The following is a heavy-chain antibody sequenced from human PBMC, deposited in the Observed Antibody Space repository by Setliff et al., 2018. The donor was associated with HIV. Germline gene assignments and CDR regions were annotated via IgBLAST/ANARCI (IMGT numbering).Heavy chain of an antibody. V-gene: IGHV4-61*09. CDR2: IYTGGSS. J-gene: IGHJ4*02. CDR1: GDSINNDNYY. D-gene: IGHD3-22*01. CDR3: ASITYYHDSSGYYYGDFDY. Sequence: PSETLSLTCTVSGDSINNDNYYWNWIRQPAGKGLEWIGHIYTGGSSNYNPSLKSRVTISVDTSKNQFSLKLSSVTAADTAVYYCASITYYHDSSGYYYGDFDYWGQGTLVTVSS.